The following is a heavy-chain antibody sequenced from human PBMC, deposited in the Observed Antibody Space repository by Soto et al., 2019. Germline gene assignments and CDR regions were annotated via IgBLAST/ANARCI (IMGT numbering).Heavy chain of an antibody. Sequence: VKVSCKASVYTFTGYGISWVRQAPGQGLEWMGWISAYNGNTNYAQKLQGRVTMTTDTSTSTAYMELRSLRSDDTAVYYCAREWAGYCSSTSCRLRGPWGQGTLVTVSS. CDR3: AREWAGYCSSTSCRLRGP. J-gene: IGHJ5*02. V-gene: IGHV1-18*04. CDR2: ISAYNGNT. D-gene: IGHD2-2*03. CDR1: VYTFTGYG.